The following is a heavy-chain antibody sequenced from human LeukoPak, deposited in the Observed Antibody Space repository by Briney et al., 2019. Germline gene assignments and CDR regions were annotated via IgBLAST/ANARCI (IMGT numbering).Heavy chain of an antibody. Sequence: GGSLRLSCVASGFTVSSNYMSWVRQAPGKGLEWVSVIYSGGSTYYADSVKGRFTISRDNSKNTLYLQMNSLRAEDTAVYYCARNPWFGELFWFDPWGQGTLVTVSS. V-gene: IGHV3-66*01. D-gene: IGHD3-10*01. J-gene: IGHJ5*02. CDR3: ARNPWFGELFWFDP. CDR1: GFTVSSNY. CDR2: IYSGGST.